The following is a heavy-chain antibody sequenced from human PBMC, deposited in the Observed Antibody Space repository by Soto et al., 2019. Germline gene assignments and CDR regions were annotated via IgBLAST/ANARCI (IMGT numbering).Heavy chain of an antibody. Sequence: SETLSLTCTVSGGSISSSSYYWGWIRQPPGKGLEWIGSIYYSGSTYYNPSLKSRVTISVDTSKNQFSLKLSSVTAADTAVYYCARTTGATIGGFDYWGQGTLVTVSS. J-gene: IGHJ4*02. CDR2: IYYSGST. D-gene: IGHD5-12*01. CDR3: ARTTGATIGGFDY. V-gene: IGHV4-39*01. CDR1: GGSISSSSYY.